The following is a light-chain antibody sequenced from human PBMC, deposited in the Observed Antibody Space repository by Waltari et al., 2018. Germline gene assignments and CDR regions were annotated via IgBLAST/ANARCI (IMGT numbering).Light chain of an antibody. CDR3: SSYTSSSTVV. CDR2: DVS. Sequence: QSALTQPASVSGSPGQSITISCTGTSSDVGGYNYVSLYQQHPGKAPKLMIYDVSNRPSWVSNRFSGSKSGNTASLTISGLQAEDEADYYCSSYTSSSTVVFGGGTKLTVL. J-gene: IGLJ2*01. V-gene: IGLV2-14*03. CDR1: SSDVGGYNY.